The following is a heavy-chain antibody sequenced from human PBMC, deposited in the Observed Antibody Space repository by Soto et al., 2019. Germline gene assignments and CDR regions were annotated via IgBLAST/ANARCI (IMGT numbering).Heavy chain of an antibody. Sequence: GGSLRLSCAASGFIFRDWFMSWIRQAPGKGLEWISYISKDSGRATRYANSVKGRFTISRDNAKNSLFLQMSSLRAEDTAVYYCVKDRRRGYSGFGHYGMDVWGLGTTVTVSS. J-gene: IGHJ6*02. CDR2: ISKDSGRAT. CDR1: GFIFRDWF. V-gene: IGHV3-11*04. CDR3: VKDRRRGYSGFGHYGMDV. D-gene: IGHD5-12*01.